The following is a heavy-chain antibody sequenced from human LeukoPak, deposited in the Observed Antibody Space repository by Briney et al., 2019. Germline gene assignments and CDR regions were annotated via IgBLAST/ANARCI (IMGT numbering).Heavy chain of an antibody. V-gene: IGHV3-7*01. Sequence: PGGSLRLSCAASGFTFSSYWMSWVRQAPGKGLEWVANIKQDGSEKYYVDSVKGRFTISRDNAKNSLYLQMNSLGAEDTAVYYCARSVYGAVAGTKDWGQGTLVTVSS. CDR3: ARSVYGAVAGTKD. CDR1: GFTFSSYW. J-gene: IGHJ4*02. CDR2: IKQDGSEK. D-gene: IGHD6-19*01.